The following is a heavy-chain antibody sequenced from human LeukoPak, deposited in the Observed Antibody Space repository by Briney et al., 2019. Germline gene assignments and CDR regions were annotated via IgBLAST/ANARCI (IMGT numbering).Heavy chain of an antibody. CDR1: GGTFSSYA. CDR2: IIPILGIA. CDR3: ARDLHLSSPTTLGYY. J-gene: IGHJ4*02. D-gene: IGHD1-7*01. V-gene: IGHV1-69*04. Sequence: SVKVSCKASGGTFSSYAISWVRQAPGQGLEWMGRIIPILGIANHAQKFQGRVTITADKSTSTAYMELSSLRSEDTAVYYCARDLHLSSPTTLGYYWGQGTLVTVSS.